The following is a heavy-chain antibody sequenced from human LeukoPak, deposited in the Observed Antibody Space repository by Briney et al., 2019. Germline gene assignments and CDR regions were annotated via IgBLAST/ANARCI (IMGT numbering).Heavy chain of an antibody. CDR2: INHSGST. CDR1: GGSFSGYY. J-gene: IGHJ4*02. V-gene: IGHV4-34*01. Sequence: PSETLSLTCSVYGGSFSGYYWSWIRQSPGKGLEWIGEINHSGSTNYNPSLKSRVTISVDTSKQQFSLNLSSVTAADTAVYYCARGFGGGSTDYWGQGALVTVSS. CDR3: ARGFGGGSTDY. D-gene: IGHD2-15*01.